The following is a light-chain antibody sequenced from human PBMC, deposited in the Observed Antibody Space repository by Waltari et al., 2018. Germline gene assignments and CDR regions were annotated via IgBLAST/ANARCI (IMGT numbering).Light chain of an antibody. CDR3: ATWDDSPSGHVL. CDR1: SSNIGSNY. J-gene: IGLJ2*01. CDR2: RHS. V-gene: IGLV1-47*01. Sequence: QAVLTQPPSASGTPGQRVTISCSGSSSNIGSNYLDGYQHLPGAAPNLLIYRHSQRPSGVPDRFSGSKSGTSASLAISGLRSEDEADYYCATWDDSPSGHVLFGGGTKLTVL.